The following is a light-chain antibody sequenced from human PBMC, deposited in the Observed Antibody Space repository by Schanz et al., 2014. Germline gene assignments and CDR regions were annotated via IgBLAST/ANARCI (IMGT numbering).Light chain of an antibody. V-gene: IGLV2-14*03. J-gene: IGLJ1*01. Sequence: QSALTQPASVSGSPGQSITIFCTGTSSDIGAHNYVSWYQQHPGKAPKLIVYDVHDRPSGVSYRFSGSKSGYTASLTISGLQVEDGADYYCSSYTNINTPQYVFGTGTKPPS. CDR2: DVH. CDR3: SSYTNINTPQYV. CDR1: SSDIGAHNY.